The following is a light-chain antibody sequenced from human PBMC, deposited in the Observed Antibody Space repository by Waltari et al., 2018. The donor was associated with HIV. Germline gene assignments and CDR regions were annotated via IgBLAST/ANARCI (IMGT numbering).Light chain of an antibody. Sequence: QSALTQPASVSGSPGQSITISCTGTNSDVGNYNLVSWYRQHPDTAPKLLIFEVTRRPSGVSDRFSGAKSGNTASLTISGLQAEDEADYYCCSYAGSDTLVFGGGTKLTVL. J-gene: IGLJ3*02. V-gene: IGLV2-23*02. CDR1: NSDVGNYNL. CDR2: EVT. CDR3: CSYAGSDTLV.